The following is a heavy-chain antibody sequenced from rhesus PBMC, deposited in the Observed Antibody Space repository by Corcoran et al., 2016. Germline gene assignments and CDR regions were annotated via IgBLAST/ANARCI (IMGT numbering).Heavy chain of an antibody. CDR3: AKGDYGSN. Sequence: EVQLVESGGGLAKPGGYLRRSWAASGFTFSSYRMNWGRPAPGPGLWWVSAVIVGVNTTSYADSVKGRFTIPRDNSTNTLSLQMNSLRAEDTAVYYCAKGDYGSNWGQGVLVTVSS. CDR1: GFTFSSYR. CDR2: VIVGVNTT. J-gene: IGHJ4*01. V-gene: IGHV3S25*01. D-gene: IGHD4-29*01.